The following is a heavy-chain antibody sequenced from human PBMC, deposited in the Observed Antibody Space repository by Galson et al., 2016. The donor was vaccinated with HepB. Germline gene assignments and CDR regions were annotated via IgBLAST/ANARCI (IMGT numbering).Heavy chain of an antibody. CDR3: VTEGAGDMITFRGVIVAALA. D-gene: IGHD3-16*02. Sequence: SVKVSCKVSGHSLSEVSIHWVRQAPRKGLEWMGGFDPEEGERVFAQKFKGRVTMTEDATTDTAYMELKKLQSEDTAVYYLVTEGAGDMITFRGVIVAALAWGQGTLVSCSS. V-gene: IGHV1-24*01. CDR1: GHSLSEVS. J-gene: IGHJ1*01. CDR2: FDPEEGER.